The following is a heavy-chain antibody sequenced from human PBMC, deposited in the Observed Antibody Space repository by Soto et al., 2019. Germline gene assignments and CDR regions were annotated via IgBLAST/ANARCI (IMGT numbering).Heavy chain of an antibody. Sequence: TSETLSLTCTVSGGSISSYYWSWIRQPPGKGLEWIGYLYYSGSTNYNPSLKSRVTISVDTSKNQFSLKMKSVTAADTAVYYCARQGSGWSLDYWGQGTLVTVSS. CDR2: LYYSGST. D-gene: IGHD6-19*01. CDR1: GGSISSYY. V-gene: IGHV4-59*08. J-gene: IGHJ4*02. CDR3: ARQGSGWSLDY.